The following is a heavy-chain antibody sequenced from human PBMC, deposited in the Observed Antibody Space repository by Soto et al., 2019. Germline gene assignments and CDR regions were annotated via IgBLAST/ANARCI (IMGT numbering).Heavy chain of an antibody. D-gene: IGHD3-10*01. V-gene: IGHV1-46*01. Sequence: ASVKVSCKASGYTFTGYYMHWVRQAPGQGLEWMGIINPSGGSTSYAQKFQGRVTMTRDTSTSTVYMELSSLRSEDTAVYYCARDATAPLLLWFGELLPYNWFDPWGQGTLVTV. CDR3: ARDATAPLLLWFGELLPYNWFDP. J-gene: IGHJ5*02. CDR2: INPSGGST. CDR1: GYTFTGYY.